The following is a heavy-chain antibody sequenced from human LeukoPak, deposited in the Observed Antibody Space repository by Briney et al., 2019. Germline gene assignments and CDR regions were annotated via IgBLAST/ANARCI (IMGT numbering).Heavy chain of an antibody. CDR3: ARSVTGYSSGWAPLDY. V-gene: IGHV5-51*01. D-gene: IGHD6-19*01. CDR2: IYPGNSDT. Sequence: GESLQISCKASGYAFNTYWIGWVRSMPGKGLEWMGIIYPGNSDTSYSPSFQGQVTISADKSIRTAYLQWGSLKASDTAMYYCARSVTGYSSGWAPLDYWGQGTLVTVSS. CDR1: GYAFNTYW. J-gene: IGHJ4*02.